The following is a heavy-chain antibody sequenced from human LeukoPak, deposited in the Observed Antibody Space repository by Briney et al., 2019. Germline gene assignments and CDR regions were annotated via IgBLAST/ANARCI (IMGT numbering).Heavy chain of an antibody. CDR1: GLTFRTYA. J-gene: IGHJ4*02. CDR3: AKDNKDSSGWYIFFDY. CDR2: ISGSGSDT. Sequence: GGSLRLSCVASGLTFRTYAMSWVRQAPGKGLEWVSTISGSGSDTYFADSVKGGFTISRDNSKNTLYLQMSSLRAEDTAVYYCAKDNKDSSGWYIFFDYWGQGTLVTVSS. D-gene: IGHD6-19*01. V-gene: IGHV3-23*01.